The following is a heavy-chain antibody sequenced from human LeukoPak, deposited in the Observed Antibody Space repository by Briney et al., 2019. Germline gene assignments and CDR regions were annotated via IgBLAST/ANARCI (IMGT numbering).Heavy chain of an antibody. V-gene: IGHV3-21*01. D-gene: IGHD1-14*01. CDR3: ARDLRAGYYGMDV. CDR2: ISSSSSYI. CDR1: GFTFSSYS. J-gene: IGHJ6*02. Sequence: GGSLRLSCAASGFTFSSYSMNWVRQARGKGLEGVSSISSSSSYIYYADSVKGRFTISRDNAKNSLYLQMNSLRAEDTAVYYCARDLRAGYYGMDVWGQGTTVTVSS.